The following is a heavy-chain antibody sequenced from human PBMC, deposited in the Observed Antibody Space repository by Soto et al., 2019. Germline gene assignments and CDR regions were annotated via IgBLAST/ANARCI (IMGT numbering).Heavy chain of an antibody. CDR2: INAGNGNT. CDR1: GYTFTSYA. D-gene: IGHD2-8*01. V-gene: IGHV1-3*01. CDR3: ARVKGYCTNGVCYSVNTDGYYFDY. J-gene: IGHJ4*02. Sequence: TSVKVSCKASGYTFTSYAMHWVRQAPGQRLEWMGWINAGNGNTKYSQKFQGRVTITRDTSASTAYMELSSLRSEDTAVHYCARVKGYCTNGVCYSVNTDGYYFDYWVQGTLVTVSS.